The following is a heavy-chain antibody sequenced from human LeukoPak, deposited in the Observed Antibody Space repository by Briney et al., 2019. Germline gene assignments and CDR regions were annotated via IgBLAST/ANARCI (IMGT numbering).Heavy chain of an antibody. D-gene: IGHD6-13*01. J-gene: IGHJ4*02. CDR3: ARGKSYSSSWYGPYYFDY. Sequence: SETLSLTCTVSGGSISSSIYYWGWLRQSPGKGLEWIGSIYYSGSTYYNPSLKSRVTLSVDTSKNQYSLKVTSVTAADTAVYYCARGKSYSSSWYGPYYFDYWGQGTLVAVSS. V-gene: IGHV4-39*07. CDR2: IYYSGST. CDR1: GGSISSSIYY.